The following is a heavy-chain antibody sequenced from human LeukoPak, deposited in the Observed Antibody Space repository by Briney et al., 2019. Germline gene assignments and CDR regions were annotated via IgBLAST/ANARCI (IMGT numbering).Heavy chain of an antibody. CDR1: EFSVGSNY. V-gene: IGHV3-66*01. CDR2: IYSGGST. D-gene: IGHD2/OR15-2a*01. Sequence: PGGSLRLSCAASEFSVGSNYMTWVRQAPGKGLEWVSLIYSGGSTYYADSVKGRFTISRDNSQNTLYLQMDSLRVEDTAVYYCARVSKPGWYDYYYMDVWGKGTTVTISS. CDR3: ARVSKPGWYDYYYMDV. J-gene: IGHJ6*03.